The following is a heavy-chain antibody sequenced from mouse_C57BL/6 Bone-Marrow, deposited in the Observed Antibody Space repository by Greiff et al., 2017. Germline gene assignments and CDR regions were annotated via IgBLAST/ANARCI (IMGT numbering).Heavy chain of an antibody. Sequence: VHLVESGPELVKPGASVKISCKASGYAFSSSWMNWVKQRPGKGLEWIGRIYPGDGDTNYNGKFKGKATLTADKSSSTAYMQLSSLTSEDSAVYFCAKRQLRLRRRYAMDYWGQGTSVTVSS. D-gene: IGHD3-2*02. CDR3: AKRQLRLRRRYAMDY. V-gene: IGHV1-82*01. CDR2: IYPGDGDT. J-gene: IGHJ4*01. CDR1: GYAFSSSW.